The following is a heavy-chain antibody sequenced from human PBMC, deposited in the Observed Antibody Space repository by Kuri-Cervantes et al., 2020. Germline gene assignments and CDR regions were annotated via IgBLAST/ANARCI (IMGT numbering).Heavy chain of an antibody. J-gene: IGHJ4*02. CDR2: IIPIFGTA. CDR1: GYTFTSYA. V-gene: IGHV1-69*13. CDR3: ARSAYGDYVPGY. D-gene: IGHD4-17*01. Sequence: SVKVSCKASGYTFTSYAMHWVRQAPGQRLEWMGWIIPIFGTANYAQKFQGRVTITADESTSTAYMELSSLRSEDTAVYYCARSAYGDYVPGYWGQGTLVTVSS.